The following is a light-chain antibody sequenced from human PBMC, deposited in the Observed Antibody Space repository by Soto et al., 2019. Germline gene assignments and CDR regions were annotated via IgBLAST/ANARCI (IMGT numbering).Light chain of an antibody. V-gene: IGKV3-20*01. Sequence: EIVLTQSPGTLSLSPGERATLSCRASESVSSSYLAWYQQKPGQAPRLLIYDASNRATGIPARFSGSGSGTDFTLTISSLQPDDFATYYCQQYQTYATFGQGTLLEIK. J-gene: IGKJ5*01. CDR2: DAS. CDR1: ESVSSSY. CDR3: QQYQTYAT.